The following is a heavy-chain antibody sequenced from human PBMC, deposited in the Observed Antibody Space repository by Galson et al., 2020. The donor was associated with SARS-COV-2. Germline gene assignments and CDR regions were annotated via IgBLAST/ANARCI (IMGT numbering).Heavy chain of an antibody. CDR3: ARGRRIQVWGSYQRDYYYGMDV. V-gene: IGHV4-34*01. Sequence: SETLSLTCAVYGGSFSGYYWSWIRQPPGKGLEWIGEINHSGSTNYNPSLKSRVTISVDTSKNQFSLKLSSVTAADTAVYYCARGRRIQVWGSYQRDYYYGMDVWGQGTTVTVSS. CDR1: GGSFSGYY. CDR2: INHSGST. J-gene: IGHJ6*02. D-gene: IGHD3-16*02.